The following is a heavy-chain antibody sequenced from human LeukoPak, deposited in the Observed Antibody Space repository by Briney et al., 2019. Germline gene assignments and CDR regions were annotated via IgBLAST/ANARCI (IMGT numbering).Heavy chain of an antibody. CDR3: AKIVVPAAYYFYGMDI. CDR2: VSGNGLKT. J-gene: IGHJ6*02. V-gene: IGHV3-23*01. Sequence: GGSLRLSCAASGFTFSRYYMAWVRQTPGKGLEWVSGVSGNGLKTFYADSVKGRFTISRDNSKKTVDLQMNNLRVEDSAIFYCAKIVVPAAYYFYGMDIWGPGTTVTVSS. D-gene: IGHD2-2*01. CDR1: GFTFSRYY.